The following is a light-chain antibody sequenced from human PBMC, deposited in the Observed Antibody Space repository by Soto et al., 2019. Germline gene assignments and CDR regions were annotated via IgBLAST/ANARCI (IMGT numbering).Light chain of an antibody. Sequence: LTQPRTVSGAPGQSAAISCTGSSSNIGAGYDVHWYQQLPGTAPKLLIYGNSNRPSGVPDRFSGSKSGTSASLAITGLQAEDEADYYCQSYASSLSGPVFGTGIKVTAL. CDR3: QSYASSLSGPV. J-gene: IGLJ1*01. CDR2: GNS. V-gene: IGLV1-40*01. CDR1: SSNIGAGYD.